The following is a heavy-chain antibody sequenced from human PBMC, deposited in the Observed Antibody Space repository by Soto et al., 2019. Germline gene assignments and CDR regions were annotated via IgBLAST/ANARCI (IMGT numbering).Heavy chain of an antibody. V-gene: IGHV4-39*01. Sequence: QLQLQESGPGLVKPSETLSLTCTVSGGSISSSSYYWGWIRQPPGEGLEWIGSIDYSGSTYYNPSLKSRVTIPVDKYKNQFSLKLSSVAAADTAVYYCASVTYYYYSSCYFWLSAFDIWGQGTMVTVSS. CDR3: ASVTYYYYSSCYFWLSAFDI. CDR2: IDYSGST. CDR1: GGSISSSSYY. D-gene: IGHD3-22*01. J-gene: IGHJ3*02.